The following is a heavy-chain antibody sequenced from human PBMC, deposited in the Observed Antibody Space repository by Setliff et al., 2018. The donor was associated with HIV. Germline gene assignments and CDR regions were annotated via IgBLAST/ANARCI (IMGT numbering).Heavy chain of an antibody. CDR1: GYTFTSYA. CDR2: LNAGNGDT. V-gene: IGHV1-3*01. J-gene: IGHJ6*02. D-gene: IGHD3-10*01. CDR3: AREGLWFGELSVSYGMDV. Sequence: ASVKVSCKASGYTFTSYALHWVRQAPGQRLEWMGWLNAGNGDTKYSQNFQDRVAITRDTSASTAYMELSSLRSEDTAVYYCAREGLWFGELSVSYGMDVWGQGITVTVSS.